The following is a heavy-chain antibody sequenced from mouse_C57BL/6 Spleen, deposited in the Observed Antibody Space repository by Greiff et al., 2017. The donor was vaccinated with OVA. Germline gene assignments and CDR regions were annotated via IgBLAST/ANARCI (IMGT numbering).Heavy chain of an antibody. Sequence: VQLQQSGAELVKPGASVTISCKASGYAFSSYWMNWVKQRPGKGLEWIGQIYPGDGDTNYNGKFKGKATLTADKSSSTAYMQLSSLTSEDSAVYFCARPGGGYAMDYWGQGTSVTVSS. D-gene: IGHD4-1*01. CDR3: ARPGGGYAMDY. CDR2: IYPGDGDT. CDR1: GYAFSSYW. J-gene: IGHJ4*01. V-gene: IGHV1-80*01.